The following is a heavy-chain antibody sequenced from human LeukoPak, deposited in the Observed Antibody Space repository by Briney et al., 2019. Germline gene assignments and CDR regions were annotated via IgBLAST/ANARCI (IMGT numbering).Heavy chain of an antibody. J-gene: IGHJ4*02. D-gene: IGHD6-19*01. V-gene: IGHV3-23*01. Sequence: PGGSLRLSCAASGFTFSSYAMGWVRQAPGKGLEWVSGISGSGGSTYSADSVKGRFTISRDNSKNTLYLQMNSLRDEDTAVYYCAKDSSSAAVAPFDYWGKGTLVTVSS. CDR2: ISGSGGST. CDR3: AKDSSSAAVAPFDY. CDR1: GFTFSSYA.